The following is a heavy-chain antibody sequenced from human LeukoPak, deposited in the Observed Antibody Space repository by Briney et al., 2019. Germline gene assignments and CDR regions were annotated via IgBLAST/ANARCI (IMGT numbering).Heavy chain of an antibody. J-gene: IGHJ4*02. CDR2: IYYSGST. CDR3: ARGRIQLWLPYFDY. Sequence: SETLSLTCTVSGGSISSSSYYWGWIRQPPGKGLEWIGSIYYSGSTYYNPSLKSRVTISVDTSKNQFSLKLSSVTAADTAVYYCARGRIQLWLPYFDYWGQGTLVTVSS. V-gene: IGHV4-39*07. D-gene: IGHD5-18*01. CDR1: GGSISSSSYY.